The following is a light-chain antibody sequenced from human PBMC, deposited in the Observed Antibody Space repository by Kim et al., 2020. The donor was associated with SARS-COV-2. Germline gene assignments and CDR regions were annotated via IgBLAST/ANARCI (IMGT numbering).Light chain of an antibody. J-gene: IGKJ1*01. CDR3: QQSYNFPQT. V-gene: IGKV1-39*01. CDR1: QSVSGW. CDR2: RTS. Sequence: ASVGDRVTITCRASQSVSGWLNWYQQKPGKAPHLLIYRTSTLQTGVPPRFSGSASGTDFTLTINTLQPEDFATYYCQQSYNFPQTFGQGTKVDIK.